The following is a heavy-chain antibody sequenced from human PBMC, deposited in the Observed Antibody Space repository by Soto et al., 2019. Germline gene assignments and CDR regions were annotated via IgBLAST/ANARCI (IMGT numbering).Heavy chain of an antibody. D-gene: IGHD3-3*01. CDR1: GGSVSSGSYY. CDR2: IYYSGST. J-gene: IGHJ6*02. CDR3: ASIYDFWSGHPSAYGMDV. Sequence: SETLSLTCTVSGGSVSSGSYYWGWIRQPPGKGLEWIGYIYYSGSTNYNPSLKSRVTISVDTSKNQFSLKLSSVTAADTAVYYCASIYDFWSGHPSAYGMDVWGQGTTVTVSS. V-gene: IGHV4-61*01.